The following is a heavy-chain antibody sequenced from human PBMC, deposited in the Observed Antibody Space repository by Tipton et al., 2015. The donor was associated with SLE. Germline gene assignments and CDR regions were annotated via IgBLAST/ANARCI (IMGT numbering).Heavy chain of an antibody. Sequence: TLSLTCAVSGGSISSRSYYWSWIRQPAGKGLEWIGRIYTSGTTKYNPSLESRVTISVDTSKNQFSLKLTSVTAADTAVYYCARGEDVAVPAATALDIWGQGKMITVSS. J-gene: IGHJ3*02. CDR2: IYTSGTT. CDR3: ARGEDVAVPAATALDI. V-gene: IGHV4-61*02. CDR1: GGSISSRSYY. D-gene: IGHD2-2*01.